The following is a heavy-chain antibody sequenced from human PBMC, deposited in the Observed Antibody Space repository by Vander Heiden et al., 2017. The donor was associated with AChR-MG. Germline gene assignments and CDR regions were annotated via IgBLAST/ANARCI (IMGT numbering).Heavy chain of an antibody. V-gene: IGHV3-23*01. Sequence: EVQLLESGGDLVQPGGFLRLSCAASGFTFSGDAMSWVRQAPGKGLEWVSGISARGITTDYADSVKGRFTISRDNSKKTLYLQMNSLRVEDTAVYYCAKNKGQWLADYWGQGTLVTVSS. CDR2: ISARGITT. D-gene: IGHD6-19*01. J-gene: IGHJ4*02. CDR1: GFTFSGDA. CDR3: AKNKGQWLADY.